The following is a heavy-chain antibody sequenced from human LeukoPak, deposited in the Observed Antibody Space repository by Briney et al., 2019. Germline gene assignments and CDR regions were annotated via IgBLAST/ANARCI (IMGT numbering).Heavy chain of an antibody. Sequence: GSLRLSCAASGFALDTYSMNWVRQAPGKGLEWLSYINVRYGVIHYADSVRGRFTISSDKAKASVYMQMNRLRDEDTAVYYCARDFDWAFDHWGQGTLVTVSA. V-gene: IGHV3-48*02. D-gene: IGHD3-9*01. J-gene: IGHJ4*02. CDR2: INVRYGVI. CDR3: ARDFDWAFDH. CDR1: GFALDTYS.